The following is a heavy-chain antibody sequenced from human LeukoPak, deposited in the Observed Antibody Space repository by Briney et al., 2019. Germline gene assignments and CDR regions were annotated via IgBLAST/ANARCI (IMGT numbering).Heavy chain of an antibody. J-gene: IGHJ4*02. D-gene: IGHD5-24*01. CDR3: ARENGYKYDY. CDR1: GGSFSGYY. CDR2: MYYSGST. Sequence: SSETLSLTCAVYGGSFSGYYWSWIRQPPGKGLEWIGSMYYSGSTNYNPSLKSRVTISVDTSKNQFSLKLSSVTAADTAVYYCARENGYKYDYWGQGTPVTVSS. V-gene: IGHV4-59*01.